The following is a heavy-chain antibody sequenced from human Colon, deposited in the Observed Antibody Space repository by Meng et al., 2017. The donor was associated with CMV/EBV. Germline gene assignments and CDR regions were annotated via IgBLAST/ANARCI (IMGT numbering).Heavy chain of an antibody. CDR3: ARGGGYFSAGSYPAYFDQ. Sequence: ASVKVSCKTSGYTFNTYGVTWVRQAPGQELEWMGWISGSNGNTNYAQKLQGRVTLTTDTSTSTAYMELGGLTSDDTAVYYCARGGGYFSAGSYPAYFDQWGQGTLVTVSS. J-gene: IGHJ4*02. CDR2: ISGSNGNT. V-gene: IGHV1-18*01. D-gene: IGHD3-10*01. CDR1: GYTFNTYG.